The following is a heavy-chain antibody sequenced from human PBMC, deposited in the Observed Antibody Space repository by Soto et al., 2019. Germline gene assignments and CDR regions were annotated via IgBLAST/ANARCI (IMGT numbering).Heavy chain of an antibody. J-gene: IGHJ3*02. V-gene: IGHV1-8*01. CDR1: GYTFTSYD. Sequence: ASVKVSCKASGYTFTSYDINWVRQATGQGLEWMGWMNPNSGNTGFAQKFQGRVTMTRNTSISTAYMELSSLRSEDTAEYYCARVDIVARSAFDIWGQGTMVTVSS. CDR3: ARVDIVARSAFDI. D-gene: IGHD5-12*01. CDR2: MNPNSGNT.